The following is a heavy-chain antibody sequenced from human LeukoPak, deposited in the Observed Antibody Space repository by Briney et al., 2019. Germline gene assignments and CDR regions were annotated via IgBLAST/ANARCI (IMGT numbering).Heavy chain of an antibody. J-gene: IGHJ5*02. Sequence: PGGSLRLSCAASGFTFSSYAMHWVRQAPGKGLEWVAVISYDGSNKYYADPVKGRFTISRDNSKNTLYLQMNSLRAEDTAVYYCARALPYDYGWVDPWGQGTLVTVSS. V-gene: IGHV3-30-3*01. CDR1: GFTFSSYA. CDR2: ISYDGSNK. CDR3: ARALPYDYGWVDP. D-gene: IGHD3-16*01.